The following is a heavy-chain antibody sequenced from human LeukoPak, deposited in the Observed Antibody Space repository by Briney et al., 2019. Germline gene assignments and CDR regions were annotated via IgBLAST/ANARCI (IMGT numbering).Heavy chain of an antibody. D-gene: IGHD3-22*01. CDR1: GXTFSRSG. J-gene: IGHJ4*02. CDR3: ARDRWYDGSGYIAAFDY. CDR2: IWYDGSNQ. V-gene: IGHV3-33*01. Sequence: GGSLRLSCEASGXTFSRSGMHWVRQAPGKGLEWVAVIWYDGSNQDYADSVKGRFTISRDNSKNTLYLQVSSLRAEDTAVYYCARDRWYDGSGYIAAFDYWGQGTLVTVS.